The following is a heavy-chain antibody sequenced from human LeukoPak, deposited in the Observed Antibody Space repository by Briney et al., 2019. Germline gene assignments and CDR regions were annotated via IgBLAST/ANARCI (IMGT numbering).Heavy chain of an antibody. D-gene: IGHD6-13*01. J-gene: IGHJ4*02. Sequence: GSLRLSCAASGFTFSSYAMSWVRQAPGKGLEWVSAISGSGGSTYYADSVKGRFTISRDNSKNTLYLQMNSLRAEDTAVYYCALGLSSSSWYVSDYWGQGTLVTVSS. CDR3: ALGLSSSSWYVSDY. V-gene: IGHV3-23*01. CDR1: GFTFSSYA. CDR2: ISGSGGST.